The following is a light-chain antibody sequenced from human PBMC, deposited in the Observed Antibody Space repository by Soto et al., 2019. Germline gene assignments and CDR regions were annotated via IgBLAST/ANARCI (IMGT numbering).Light chain of an antibody. Sequence: EIVMRQSPATLSVSPVERATLSCRASQSVSSNLAWYQQKPGQAPRLLIYGASTRATGIPAGFSGSGSGTEFTLTISSLQSEDFAVYYCQQYNNWPLTFGQGTRLEIK. CDR1: QSVSSN. J-gene: IGKJ5*01. CDR3: QQYNNWPLT. V-gene: IGKV3-15*01. CDR2: GAS.